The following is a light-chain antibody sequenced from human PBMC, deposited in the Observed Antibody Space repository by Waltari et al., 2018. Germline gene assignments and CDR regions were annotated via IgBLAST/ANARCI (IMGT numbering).Light chain of an antibody. J-gene: IGKJ1*01. Sequence: EIVLTQSPGTLSLSPGDRATLSCRASQGVDSDYLAWYQQKPGQAPRLLIYSTSSRAAGIPDRFSGSGSGTDFTLTISRLEPEDFAVYYCQQYVRSPETFGQGTKVEI. V-gene: IGKV3-20*01. CDR1: QGVDSDY. CDR2: STS. CDR3: QQYVRSPET.